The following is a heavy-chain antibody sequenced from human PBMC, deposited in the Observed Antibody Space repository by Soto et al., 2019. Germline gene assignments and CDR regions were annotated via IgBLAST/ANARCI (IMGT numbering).Heavy chain of an antibody. CDR3: ARDKPVYYDFWSGPDY. V-gene: IGHV3-21*01. Sequence: GGSLRLSCAASGFTFSSYSMNWVRQSPGKGLEWVSSISSSSSYIYYADSVKGRFTISRDNAKNSLYLQMNSLRAEDTAVYYCARDKPVYYDFWSGPDYWGQGTLVTVSS. D-gene: IGHD3-3*01. CDR1: GFTFSSYS. J-gene: IGHJ4*02. CDR2: ISSSSSYI.